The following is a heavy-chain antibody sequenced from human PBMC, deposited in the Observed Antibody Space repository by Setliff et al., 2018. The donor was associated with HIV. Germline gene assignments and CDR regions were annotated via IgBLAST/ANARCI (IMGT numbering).Heavy chain of an antibody. D-gene: IGHD3-9*01. CDR2: IIPIYGTP. V-gene: IGHV1-69*13. Sequence: SVKVSCKASGGTFSSYAITWVRQAPGQGPEWMGGIIPIYGTPNYAQRFQGRVTITADESTSTAYMELSSLTSDDTAVYYRATSPRGTYYDILSGRPRGWFDPWGQGTLVTVSS. J-gene: IGHJ5*02. CDR3: ATSPRGTYYDILSGRPRGWFDP. CDR1: GGTFSSYA.